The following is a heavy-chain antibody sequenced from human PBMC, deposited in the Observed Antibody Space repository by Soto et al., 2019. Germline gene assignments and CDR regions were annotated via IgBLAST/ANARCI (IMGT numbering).Heavy chain of an antibody. D-gene: IGHD3-10*01. CDR2: SRNKANSYTT. Sequence: PVGSLRLSCTSSVCSLSDHYVDCVRHSPGKGLEWVGRSRNKANSYTTEYAASVRGRFTISRDDSRNSLYLQMDSLKTEDTAVYYCSRDFTASGNYAVEYLGQGTLDNVSS. CDR3: SRDFTASGNYAVEY. J-gene: IGHJ4*02. CDR1: VCSLSDHY. V-gene: IGHV3-72*01.